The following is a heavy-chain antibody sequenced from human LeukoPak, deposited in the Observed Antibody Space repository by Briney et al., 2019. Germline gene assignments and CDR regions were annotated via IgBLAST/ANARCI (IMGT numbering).Heavy chain of an antibody. V-gene: IGHV1-69*04. CDR1: GGTFSSYA. CDR2: IIPILGIA. CDR3: ATGRGGTYSDHFDY. Sequence: VASVKVSCKASGGTFSSYAISWVRQAPGQGLEWMGRIIPILGIANYAQKFQGRVTITADKSTSTAYMELSSLRSEDTAVYYCATGRGGTYSDHFDYWGQGTLVTVSS. D-gene: IGHD1-14*01. J-gene: IGHJ4*02.